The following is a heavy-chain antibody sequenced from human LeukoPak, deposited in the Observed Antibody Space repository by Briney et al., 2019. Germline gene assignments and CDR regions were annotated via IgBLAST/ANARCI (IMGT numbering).Heavy chain of an antibody. V-gene: IGHV4-61*02. CDR1: GGSISSGVYY. CDR2: MYSSGST. CDR3: ARGYYYDSSGYYYPGYYFDY. J-gene: IGHJ4*02. Sequence: PSETLSLTCTVSGGSISSGVYYWTWIRQPAGKGLEWIGRMYSSGSTYYNPSLKSRVTISVDTSKNQFSLKLSSVTAADTAVYYCARGYYYDSSGYYYPGYYFDYWGQGTLVTVSS. D-gene: IGHD3-22*01.